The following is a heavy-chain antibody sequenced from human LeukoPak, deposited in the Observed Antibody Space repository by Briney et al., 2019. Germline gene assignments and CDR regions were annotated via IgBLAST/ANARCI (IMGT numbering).Heavy chain of an antibody. Sequence: PSETLSLTCAVSGGSISSSNWWWWVRQPPGKGLEWSGEIYHSGSTNYNPSLKSRVTISVDKSKNQFSLKLSSVTAADTAVYYCARYSDSSGYYDYWGQGTLVTVSS. CDR1: GGSISSSNW. CDR3: ARYSDSSGYYDY. D-gene: IGHD3-22*01. V-gene: IGHV4-4*02. CDR2: IYHSGST. J-gene: IGHJ4*02.